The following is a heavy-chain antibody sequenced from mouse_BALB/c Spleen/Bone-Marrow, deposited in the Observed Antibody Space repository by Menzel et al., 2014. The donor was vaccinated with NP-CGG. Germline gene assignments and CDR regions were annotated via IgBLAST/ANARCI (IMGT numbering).Heavy chain of an antibody. Sequence: EVQRVESGGGLVQPGGSRKLSCAASGFTFSSFGMHWVRQAPEKGLEWVAYISSGSSTVYYADKVMGRFTISRDNPKNTLFLQMTGLWSEDTAMYYCARSGSSSGYFDYWGQGATLTVSS. CDR3: ARSGSSSGYFDY. D-gene: IGHD1-1*01. J-gene: IGHJ2*01. CDR1: GFTFSSFG. V-gene: IGHV5-17*02. CDR2: ISSGSSTV.